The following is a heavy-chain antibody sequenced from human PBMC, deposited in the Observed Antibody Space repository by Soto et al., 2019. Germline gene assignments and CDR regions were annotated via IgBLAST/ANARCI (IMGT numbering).Heavy chain of an antibody. Sequence: SETLSLTCTVSGGSISSGGYYWSWIRQHPGKGLEWIGYIYYSGSTYYNPSLKSRVTISVEPSKNQFSLKLSSVTAADTAVYYCARGPAATVRMDTWGQGTLVTVSS. V-gene: IGHV4-31*03. CDR3: ARGPAATVRMDT. D-gene: IGHD2-15*01. CDR1: GGSISSGGYY. CDR2: IYYSGST. J-gene: IGHJ4*02.